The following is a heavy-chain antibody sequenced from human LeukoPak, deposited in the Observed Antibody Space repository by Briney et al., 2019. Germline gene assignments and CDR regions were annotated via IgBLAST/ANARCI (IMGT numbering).Heavy chain of an antibody. CDR2: IYYSGST. V-gene: IGHV4-39*01. CDR1: GGSISSSSYY. CDR3: ARTWVSSGPNFNWYFDL. D-gene: IGHD4/OR15-4a*01. Sequence: SETLSLTCTVSGGSISSSSYYWGWIRQPPGKGLEWIGSIYYSGSTYYNPSLKSRVTISVDTSKNQSSLKLSSVTAADTAVYYCARTWVSSGPNFNWYFDLWGRGTLVTVSS. J-gene: IGHJ2*01.